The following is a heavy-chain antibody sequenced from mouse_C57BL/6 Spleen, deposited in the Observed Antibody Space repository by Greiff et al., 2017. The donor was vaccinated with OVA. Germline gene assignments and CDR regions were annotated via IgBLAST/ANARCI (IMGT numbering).Heavy chain of an antibody. CDR2: IYPSDSET. CDR3: ARGITTVVATNPFAY. J-gene: IGHJ3*01. V-gene: IGHV1-61*01. Sequence: QVQLQQPGAELVRPGSSVKLSCKASGYTFTSYWMDWVKQRPGQGLEWIGNIYPSDSETHYNQKFKDKATLTVDKSSSTAYMQLSSLTSEDSAVFYCARGITTVVATNPFAYWGQGTLVTVSA. CDR1: GYTFTSYW. D-gene: IGHD1-1*01.